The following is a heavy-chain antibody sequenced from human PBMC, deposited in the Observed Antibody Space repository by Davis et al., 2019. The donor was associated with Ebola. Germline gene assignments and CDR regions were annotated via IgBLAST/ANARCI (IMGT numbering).Heavy chain of an antibody. D-gene: IGHD4-23*01. J-gene: IGHJ4*02. Sequence: GESLKISCAASGFTFSSYWMYWVRQVPGKGLVCVSRLNGDGSTTAYADSVKGRFTISRDNAKNTVYLQMNSLRAEDTAVYYCARAHELYFGGSYEVWGQGTLVTVSS. CDR1: GFTFSSYW. CDR3: ARAHELYFGGSYEV. V-gene: IGHV3-74*01. CDR2: LNGDGSTT.